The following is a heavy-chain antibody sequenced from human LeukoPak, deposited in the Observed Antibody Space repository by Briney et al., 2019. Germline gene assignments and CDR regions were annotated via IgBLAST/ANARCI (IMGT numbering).Heavy chain of an antibody. V-gene: IGHV1-24*01. J-gene: IGHJ6*03. CDR2: FDPEDGET. CDR3: AITVLEWLTSYYYYMDV. CDR1: GYTLTELS. D-gene: IGHD3-3*01. Sequence: ASVKVSCKVSGYTLTELSMHWVRQAPGKGLEWMGGFDPEDGETIYAQKFQGRVTMTEDTSTDTAYMELSSLRSEDTAVYYCAITVLEWLTSYYYYMDVWGKGTTVTVSS.